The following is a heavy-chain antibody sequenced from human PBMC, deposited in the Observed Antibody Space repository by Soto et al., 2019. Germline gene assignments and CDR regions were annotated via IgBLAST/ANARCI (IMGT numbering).Heavy chain of an antibody. Sequence: PGGSLRLSCAASGFTFSSYAMHWVRQAPGKGLEWVAFITYDGSNKYYADSVKGRFTISRDNSKDTLYLQMNSLRAEDTAVYYCAKGVFSYSSSPPLDYWGQGTLVTVSS. J-gene: IGHJ4*02. CDR2: ITYDGSNK. CDR1: GFTFSSYA. CDR3: AKGVFSYSSSPPLDY. V-gene: IGHV3-30*18. D-gene: IGHD6-6*01.